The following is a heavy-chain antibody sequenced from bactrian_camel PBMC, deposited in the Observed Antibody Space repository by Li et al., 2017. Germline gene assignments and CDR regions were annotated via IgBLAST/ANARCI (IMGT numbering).Heavy chain of an antibody. D-gene: IGHD3*01. Sequence: HVQLVESGGGSVQAGGSLRLSCSSSGFPFTEYCLGWFRQAPGKEREGVGYLNSAGTAVYAETVQGRFAISKEAGSDPDWLYLQMDSLKPEDTAMYYCAAFGGDCYVGVLSYIADFSYWGQGTQVTVS. CDR1: GFPFTEYC. V-gene: IGHV3S55*01. CDR2: LNSAGTA. CDR3: AAFGGDCYVGVLSYIADFSY. J-gene: IGHJ6*01.